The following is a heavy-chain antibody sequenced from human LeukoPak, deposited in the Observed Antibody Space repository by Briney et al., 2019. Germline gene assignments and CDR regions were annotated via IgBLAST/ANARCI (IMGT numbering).Heavy chain of an antibody. D-gene: IGHD3-10*01. J-gene: IGHJ4*02. CDR1: GGSFSGYY. CDR2: INHSGST. CDR3: ARDRGEFPDY. V-gene: IGHV4-34*01. Sequence: SETLSLTCAVYGGSFSGYYWSWIRQPPGKGLEWIGEINHSGSTNYNPSLKSRVTISVDTSKNQFSLKLSSVTAADTAVYYCARDRGEFPDYWGQGTLVTVSS.